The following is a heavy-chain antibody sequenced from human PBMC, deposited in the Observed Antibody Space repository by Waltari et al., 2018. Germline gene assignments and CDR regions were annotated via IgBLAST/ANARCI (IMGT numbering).Heavy chain of an antibody. D-gene: IGHD3-22*01. CDR1: GFTLSDYW. CDR3: ARDQWFGFDI. V-gene: IGHV3-7*01. CDR2: RKKDGGEE. Sequence: EVQLVESGGGLVQPGGSLRLSCAATGFTLSDYWMSWVRQAPGKGPEWLAKRKKDGGEEYYVDSVRGRFTISRDNAKNSLYLQMNSLRPEDTAVYYCARDQWFGFDIWGQGTMVTVSS. J-gene: IGHJ3*02.